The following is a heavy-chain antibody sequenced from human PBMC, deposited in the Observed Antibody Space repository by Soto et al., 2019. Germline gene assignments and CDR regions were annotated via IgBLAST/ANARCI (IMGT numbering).Heavy chain of an antibody. CDR3: ARLAYCSGGSCYSSFDI. J-gene: IGHJ3*02. CDR1: GYSFTSYW. Sequence: GESLKISCKGSGYSFTSYWIGWVRQMPGKGLEWMGIIYPGDSDTRYSPSFQGQVTISADKSISTAYLQWSSLKASDTAMYYCARLAYCSGGSCYSSFDIWGQGTMVTVSS. V-gene: IGHV5-51*01. CDR2: IYPGDSDT. D-gene: IGHD2-15*01.